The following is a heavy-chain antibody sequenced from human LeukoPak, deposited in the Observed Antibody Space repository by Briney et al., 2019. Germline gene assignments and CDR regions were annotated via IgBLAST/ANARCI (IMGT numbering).Heavy chain of an antibody. CDR3: ARGRSYYFDY. CDR1: GFTFSSYA. CDR2: ISYDGSNK. J-gene: IGHJ4*02. D-gene: IGHD1-26*01. V-gene: IGHV3-30-3*01. Sequence: HPGRSLRLSCAASGFTFSSYAMHWVRQAPSKGLEWVAVISYDGSNKYYADSVKGRFTISRDNSKNTLCLQMNSLRAEDTAVYYCARGRSYYFDYWGQGTLVTVSS.